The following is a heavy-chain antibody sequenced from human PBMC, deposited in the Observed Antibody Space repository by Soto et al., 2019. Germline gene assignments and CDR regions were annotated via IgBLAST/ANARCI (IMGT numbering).Heavy chain of an antibody. CDR3: ARGLRGAYGMDV. Sequence: EVQLVESGGGLVQPGGSLRLSCAASGFTFTDYWVHWVRQPPGKGLVWVARIKGDETTTNYADSVEGRFTISRDNARNTVYRQINSLRAEDTAVYVCARGLRGAYGMDVWGQGTTVTVSS. D-gene: IGHD2-21*02. CDR1: GFTFTDYW. CDR2: IKGDETTT. J-gene: IGHJ6*02. V-gene: IGHV3-74*01.